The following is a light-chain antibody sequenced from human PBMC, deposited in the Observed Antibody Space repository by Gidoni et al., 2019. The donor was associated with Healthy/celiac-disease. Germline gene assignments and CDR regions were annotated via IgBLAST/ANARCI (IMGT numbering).Light chain of an antibody. CDR2: AAS. CDR1: PSISSY. CDR3: QQSYSNPPYT. V-gene: IGKV1-39*01. J-gene: IGKJ2*01. Sequence: DLQITKSPSSLSASVGDRVTITCRASPSISSYLKWDQQKPEKAPKLLIYAASSFQSGVPARFSGSGSGTDFTLTISSLQPEDFETDYCQQSYSNPPYTFGQGTKLEIK.